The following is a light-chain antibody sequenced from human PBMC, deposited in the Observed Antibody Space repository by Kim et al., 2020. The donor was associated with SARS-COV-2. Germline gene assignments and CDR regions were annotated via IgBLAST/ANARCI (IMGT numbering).Light chain of an antibody. CDR1: SSVVGGYNY. Sequence: GQSITISSTGTSSVVGGYNYVSWYQHHPGKAPKLMIYDVSNRPSGVSNRFSGSKSGNTASLTISGLQAEDEADYYCSSYTSSSTWVFGGGTQLTVL. CDR2: DVS. CDR3: SSYTSSSTWV. V-gene: IGLV2-14*03. J-gene: IGLJ3*02.